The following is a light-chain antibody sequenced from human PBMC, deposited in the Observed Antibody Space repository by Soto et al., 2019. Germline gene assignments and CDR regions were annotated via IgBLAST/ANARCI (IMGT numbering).Light chain of an antibody. Sequence: EIVLTQSPGTLSLSPGERATLSCRASQSFSGTLAWYQQKPGQAPRLLIYGASSRATGIPDRFSGSGSGTDFTLTISRLEPEDFAVYYCQQYGSSPITFGQGTRLDI. CDR1: QSFSGT. CDR3: QQYGSSPIT. V-gene: IGKV3-20*01. J-gene: IGKJ5*01. CDR2: GAS.